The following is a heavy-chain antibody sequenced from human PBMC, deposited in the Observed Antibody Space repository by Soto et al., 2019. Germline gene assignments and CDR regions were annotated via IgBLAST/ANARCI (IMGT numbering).Heavy chain of an antibody. CDR2: INHSGST. CDR1: GGSFSGYY. D-gene: IGHD2-15*01. CDR3: ARGPYCSGGSCYAAFDI. Sequence: SETLSLTCAVYGGSFSGYYWSWIRQPPGKGLEWIGEINHSGSTNYNPSLKSRVTISVDTTMNQFSLKLSSVTAADTAVYYCARGPYCSGGSCYAAFDIWGQGTMVTVSS. V-gene: IGHV4-34*01. J-gene: IGHJ3*02.